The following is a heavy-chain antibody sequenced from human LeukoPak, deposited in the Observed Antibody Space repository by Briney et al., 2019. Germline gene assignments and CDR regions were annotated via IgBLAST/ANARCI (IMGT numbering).Heavy chain of an antibody. CDR2: IYYSGST. J-gene: IGHJ2*01. Sequence: SETLSLTCTVSGGSISGHYWSWIRQPPGKGLEWIGYIYYSGSTKYNPSLKSRTTISLDTSKSQFSLKLNSVTAADTAVYYRARDGDYDWYFDLWGRGTLATVSS. CDR3: ARDGDYDWYFDL. V-gene: IGHV4-59*11. D-gene: IGHD4-17*01. CDR1: GGSISGHY.